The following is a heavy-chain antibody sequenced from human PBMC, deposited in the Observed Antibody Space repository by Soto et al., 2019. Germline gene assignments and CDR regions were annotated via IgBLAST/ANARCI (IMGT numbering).Heavy chain of an antibody. V-gene: IGHV1-69*01. Sequence: QVQLVQSGAEVKKPGSSLKLSCRASGGSFTSYSISWLRQAPGQGLEWMGGIIPVFGTTSYAQRLQGRVTITADESTSTAYLDLSSLISEETAVYYCARDPRIYCTSSSCHSYFDSWGQGTLVTVSS. CDR2: IIPVFGTT. CDR1: GGSFTSYS. CDR3: ARDPRIYCTSSSCHSYFDS. J-gene: IGHJ4*02. D-gene: IGHD2-2*01.